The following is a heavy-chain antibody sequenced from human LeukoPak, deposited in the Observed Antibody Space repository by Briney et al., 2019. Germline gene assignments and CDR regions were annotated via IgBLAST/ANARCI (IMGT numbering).Heavy chain of an antibody. CDR3: AREFGHCYGDNCFYFFDT. J-gene: IGHJ4*02. V-gene: IGHV1-18*01. Sequence: GASVKVSFKASGYTLTNYNIRWVRQAPGQGLEWMGWINTYKGDTLYAQKLQGRVTMTADTSTNTAYMELRSLRFDDTAVYYCAREFGHCYGDNCFYFFDTWGQGFRVTVSS. CDR1: GYTLTNYN. D-gene: IGHD4-23*01. CDR2: INTYKGDT.